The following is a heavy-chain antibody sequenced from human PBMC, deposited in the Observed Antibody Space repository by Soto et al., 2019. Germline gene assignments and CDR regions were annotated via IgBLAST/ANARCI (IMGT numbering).Heavy chain of an antibody. V-gene: IGHV4-59*01. Sequence: SETLSLTCSVSGGSISSYYWSWIRQPPGKGLEWIAYIYYSGSTSYNPSLKSRVPISLDTSKNQFSLKLSSVTAADTAVYYCARTYDGSGPNSGGYGFDIWGQGTMVTV. CDR2: IYYSGST. J-gene: IGHJ3*02. CDR3: ARTYDGSGPNSGGYGFDI. D-gene: IGHD3-22*01. CDR1: GGSISSYY.